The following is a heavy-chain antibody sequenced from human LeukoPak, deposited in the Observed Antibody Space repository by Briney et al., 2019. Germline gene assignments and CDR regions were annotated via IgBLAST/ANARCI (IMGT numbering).Heavy chain of an antibody. D-gene: IGHD6-19*01. CDR1: GFTFSSYN. CDR2: ISSSSGHI. V-gene: IGHV3-21*01. CDR3: ARDPGTVADPYFDY. Sequence: TGGSLRLSCAASGFTFSSYNMNWVRQPPGKGLEWVSSISSSSGHIHYADSVKGRFTISRDNANNSLYLQMNSLRDEDTAVYYCARDPGTVADPYFDYWGQGNLVTVSS. J-gene: IGHJ4*02.